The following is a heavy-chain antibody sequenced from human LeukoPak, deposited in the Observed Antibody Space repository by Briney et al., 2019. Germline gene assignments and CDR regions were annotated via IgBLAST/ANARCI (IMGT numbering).Heavy chain of an antibody. CDR2: INAGNGNT. Sequence: ASVKVSCKASGYTFTNYAIHWVRQAPGQRLECMGWINAGNGNTKYSQKFQGRVTITRDTSASTAYMELSGLRSEDTAMYYCARAPNVYGDYLDYWGQGTLVTVPS. V-gene: IGHV1-3*01. J-gene: IGHJ4*02. D-gene: IGHD4-17*01. CDR3: ARAPNVYGDYLDY. CDR1: GYTFTNYA.